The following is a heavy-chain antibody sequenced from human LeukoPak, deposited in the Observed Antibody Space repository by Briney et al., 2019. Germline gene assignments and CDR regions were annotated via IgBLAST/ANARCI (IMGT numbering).Heavy chain of an antibody. J-gene: IGHJ6*02. CDR1: GFTFSSYW. Sequence: GGSLRLSCAASGFTFSSYWMSWVRQAPGKGLEWEANIKQDGSEKYYVDSVTGRFTISRDNAKNSLYLQMNSLRAEDTAVYYCARETGAVVPAVGQRIWNYYGMDVWGQGTTVTVSS. D-gene: IGHD2-2*01. V-gene: IGHV3-7*05. CDR3: ARETGAVVPAVGQRIWNYYGMDV. CDR2: IKQDGSEK.